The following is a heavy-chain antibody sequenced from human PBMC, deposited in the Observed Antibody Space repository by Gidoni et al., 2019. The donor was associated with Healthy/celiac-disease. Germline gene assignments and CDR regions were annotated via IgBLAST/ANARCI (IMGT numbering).Heavy chain of an antibody. J-gene: IGHJ3*02. CDR1: GGSISRGSYY. CDR2: IYTSGST. D-gene: IGHD6-6*01. CDR3: ARDWAGSIAARGDAFDI. Sequence: QVQLQESGPGLVKPSQPLSLTCTVSGGSISRGSYYWSWIRQPAGKGLEWIGRIYTSGSTNYNPSLKSRVTMSVDTSKNQFSLKLSSVTAADTAVYYCARDWAGSIAARGDAFDIWGQGTMVTVSS. V-gene: IGHV4-61*02.